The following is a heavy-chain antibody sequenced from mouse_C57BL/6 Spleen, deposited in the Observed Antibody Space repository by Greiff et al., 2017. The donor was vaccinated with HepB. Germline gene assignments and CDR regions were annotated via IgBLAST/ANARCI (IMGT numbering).Heavy chain of an antibody. CDR1: GYTFTSYW. CDR3: ARSLITKVVAPLFDY. Sequence: QVQLQQPGAELVKPGASVKMSCKASGYTFTSYWITWVKQRPGQGLEWIGDIYPGSGSTNYNEKFKSKATLTVDTSCSTAYMQLSSLTSEDSAGYYCARSLITKVVAPLFDYWGQGTTRTVSS. D-gene: IGHD1-1*01. CDR2: IYPGSGST. V-gene: IGHV1-55*01. J-gene: IGHJ2*01.